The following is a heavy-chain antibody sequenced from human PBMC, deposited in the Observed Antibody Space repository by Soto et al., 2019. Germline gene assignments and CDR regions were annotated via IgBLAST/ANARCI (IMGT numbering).Heavy chain of an antibody. CDR1: GGTFSSYT. Sequence: SVKVSCXASGGTFSSYTISWVRQAPGQGLEWMGRIIPILGIANYAQKFQGRVTITADKSTSTAYMELSSLRSEDTAVYYCAGCSSTSCSWGGWFDPWGQGTLVTVSS. D-gene: IGHD2-2*01. CDR2: IIPILGIA. V-gene: IGHV1-69*02. CDR3: AGCSSTSCSWGGWFDP. J-gene: IGHJ5*02.